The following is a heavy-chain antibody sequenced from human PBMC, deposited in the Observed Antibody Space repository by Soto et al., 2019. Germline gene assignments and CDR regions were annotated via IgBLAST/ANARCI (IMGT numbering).Heavy chain of an antibody. J-gene: IGHJ5*02. CDR2: IYYSGNT. CDR3: ASGASTTTVVWFDV. CDR1: GGSITTTSSY. Sequence: PSETLSLTCSVSGGSITTTSSYWAWIRQPPGKGLEWIGTIYYSGNTYYNPSLKSRVTISVATSKRQFSMNLTSVTAAATAVYYWASGASTTTVVWFDVWGKRTLVTVSS. D-gene: IGHD4-17*01. V-gene: IGHV4-39*01.